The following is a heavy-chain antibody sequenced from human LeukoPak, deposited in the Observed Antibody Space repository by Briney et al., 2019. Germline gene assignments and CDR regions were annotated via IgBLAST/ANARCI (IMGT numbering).Heavy chain of an antibody. CDR2: IYPGDSDT. CDR1: GYSFTSYW. D-gene: IGHD3-22*01. Sequence: GESLKISCKGSGYSFTSYWIGWVRPMPGKGLEWMGIIYPGDSDTRYSPSFQGQVTISADKSISTAYLQWSSLKASDTAMYYCARQTEYYYDSSGYYFRYMDVWGKGTTLTVSS. J-gene: IGHJ6*03. CDR3: ARQTEYYYDSSGYYFRYMDV. V-gene: IGHV5-51*01.